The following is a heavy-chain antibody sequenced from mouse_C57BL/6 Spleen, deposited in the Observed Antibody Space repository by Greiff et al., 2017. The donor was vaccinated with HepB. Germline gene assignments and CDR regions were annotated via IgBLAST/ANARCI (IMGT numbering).Heavy chain of an antibody. Sequence: QVHVKQSGPGLVQPSQSLSITCTVSGFSLTSYGVHWVRQSPGKGLEWLGVIWSGGSTDYNAAFISRLSISKDNSKSQVFFKMNSLQADDTAIYYCASRLGRAWFAYWGQGTLVTVSA. V-gene: IGHV2-2*01. J-gene: IGHJ3*01. CDR2: IWSGGST. D-gene: IGHD4-1*01. CDR3: ASRLGRAWFAY. CDR1: GFSLTSYG.